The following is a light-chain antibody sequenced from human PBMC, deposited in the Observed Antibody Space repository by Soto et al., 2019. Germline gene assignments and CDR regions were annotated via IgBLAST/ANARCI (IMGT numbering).Light chain of an antibody. J-gene: IGLJ1*01. CDR1: SSDVGGYNY. Sequence: QSALTQPASVSXXPGQSITISCTGTSSDVGGYNYVSWYQQHPGKAPKLMIYEVSNRPSGVSNRFSGSKSGNTASLTISGLQAEDEADYYCSSYTSSSTSYVFGTGTKLTVL. CDR3: SSYTSSSTSYV. CDR2: EVS. V-gene: IGLV2-14*01.